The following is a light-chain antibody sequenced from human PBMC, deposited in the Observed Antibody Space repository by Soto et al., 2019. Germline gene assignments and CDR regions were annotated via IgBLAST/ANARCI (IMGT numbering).Light chain of an antibody. V-gene: IGKV1-5*01. CDR1: QSVSRR. J-gene: IGKJ2*01. CDR2: DAS. CDR3: HTYNSYSLHT. Sequence: IQMTQSPSTXSASVGDRITITCRASQSVSRRLAWFQQKPGKAPKLLIYDASSLESGVPSRFSGRGSGTEFTLTISSLQPDDCATYYCHTYNSYSLHTFGQGTKVDIK.